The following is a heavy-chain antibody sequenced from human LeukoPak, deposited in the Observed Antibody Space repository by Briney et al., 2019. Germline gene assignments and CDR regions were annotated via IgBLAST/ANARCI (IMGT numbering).Heavy chain of an antibody. CDR2: ISNGGDYA. Sequence: PGGSLRLSCAASGLIFSSYAMSWDRQTPGKGLEWVSVISNGGDYAYYADSVKGRFTISRDNSKNTLYLQMDTLRAEDTAIYYCAAHYGSYSTYDFWGQGTLVTVSS. J-gene: IGHJ4*02. D-gene: IGHD3-10*01. V-gene: IGHV3-23*01. CDR3: AAHYGSYSTYDF. CDR1: GLIFSSYA.